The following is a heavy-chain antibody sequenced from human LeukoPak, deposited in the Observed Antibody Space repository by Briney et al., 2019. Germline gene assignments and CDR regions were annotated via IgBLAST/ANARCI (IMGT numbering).Heavy chain of an antibody. CDR3: ASLNDYSNPA. Sequence: SQTLSLTCTVSGCSISSGSYYWGWIRQPPGKGLEWFGYIYYSWSTNYNPSLKSRVTISVDTTKNQFSLKLSSVTAADTAVYYCASLNDYSNPAWGQGTLVTVSS. CDR2: IYYSWST. CDR1: GCSISSGSYY. J-gene: IGHJ5*02. V-gene: IGHV4-61*01. D-gene: IGHD4-11*01.